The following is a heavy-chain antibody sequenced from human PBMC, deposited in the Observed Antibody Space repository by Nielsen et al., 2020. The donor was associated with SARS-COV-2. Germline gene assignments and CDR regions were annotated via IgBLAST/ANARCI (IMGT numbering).Heavy chain of an antibody. CDR3: ARTTMVRGVSYYYYGMDV. CDR2: IDWDDDK. J-gene: IGHJ6*02. D-gene: IGHD3-10*01. CDR1: GFSLSTSGMR. Sequence: SGPTLVKPTQTLTLTCTFSGFSLSTSGMRVSWIRPPPGKALEWLARIDWDDDKFYSTSLKTRLTISKDTSKNQVVLTMTNMDPVDTATYYCARTTMVRGVSYYYYGMDVWGQGTTVTVSS. V-gene: IGHV2-70*04.